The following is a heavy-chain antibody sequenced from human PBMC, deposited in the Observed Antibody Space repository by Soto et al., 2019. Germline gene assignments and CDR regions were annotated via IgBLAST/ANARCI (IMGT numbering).Heavy chain of an antibody. V-gene: IGHV3-74*01. J-gene: IGHJ3*02. CDR2: INSDGSST. D-gene: IGHD2-2*01. Sequence: PGKGLVWVSRINSDGSSTTYADSVKGRFTISRDNAKNTLYLQMNSLRAEDTAVYYCANGDCSSTSCYSVAEDAFDIWGQGTMVTVSS. CDR3: ANGDCSSTSCYSVAEDAFDI.